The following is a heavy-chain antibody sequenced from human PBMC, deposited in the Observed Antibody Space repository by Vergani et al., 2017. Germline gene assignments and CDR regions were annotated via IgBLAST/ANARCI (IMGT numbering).Heavy chain of an antibody. J-gene: IGHJ2*01. D-gene: IGHD3-22*01. CDR1: GFTFSSYA. V-gene: IGHV3-23*01. Sequence: EVQLLESGGGLVQPGGSLRLSCAASGFTFSSYAMSWVRQAPGKGLEWVSAISGSGGSTYYADSVKGRFTISRDNSKNTLYLQMNSLRAEETAVYYCAKGVYDSSGYYPDRFWYFDLWGRGTLVTVSS. CDR2: ISGSGGST. CDR3: AKGVYDSSGYYPDRFWYFDL.